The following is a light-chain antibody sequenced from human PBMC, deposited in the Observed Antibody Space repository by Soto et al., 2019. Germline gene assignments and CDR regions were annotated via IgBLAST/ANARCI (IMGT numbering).Light chain of an antibody. Sequence: DILMTQSPSSLSWSVGDRVTITCLASQSIDNWLAWYQQKPGKAPKLLIYKASSLKSGVPSRFSGSGSGTEFTLTVSSLQPDDFATYYCHQYRNYPLTFGGGTKVDIK. CDR1: QSIDNW. CDR3: HQYRNYPLT. J-gene: IGKJ4*02. V-gene: IGKV1-5*03. CDR2: KAS.